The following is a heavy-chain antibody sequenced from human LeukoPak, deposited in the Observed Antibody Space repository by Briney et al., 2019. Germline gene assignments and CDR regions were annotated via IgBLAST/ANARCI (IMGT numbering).Heavy chain of an antibody. V-gene: IGHV1-24*01. D-gene: IGHD2-21*01. CDR2: FDPEDGET. CDR3: ATPYNCGGDCYDVAFDI. CDR1: GYTLTELS. J-gene: IGHJ3*02. Sequence: EASVKVSCKVSGYTLTELSMHWVRQAPGKGLEWMGGFDPEDGETIYAQKFQGRVTMTEDTSTDTAYMELSSLRSEDPAVYYCATPYNCGGDCYDVAFDIWGQGTMVTVSS.